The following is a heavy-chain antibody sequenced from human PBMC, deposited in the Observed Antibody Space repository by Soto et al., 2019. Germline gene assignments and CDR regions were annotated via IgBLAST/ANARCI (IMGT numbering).Heavy chain of an antibody. D-gene: IGHD2-15*01. J-gene: IGHJ5*02. CDR2: ISYHGSNK. Sequence: GGSLRLSCAASGFTFSSYAMPWVRQDPGKGLEWVAVISYHGSNKYYADSVKGRFTISRDNSKNTLYLQMNSLRAEDAAVYYCARGKGFVVVVAATLRSGWFDPWGQGTLVTVS. V-gene: IGHV3-30-3*01. CDR3: ARGKGFVVVVAATLRSGWFDP. CDR1: GFTFSSYA.